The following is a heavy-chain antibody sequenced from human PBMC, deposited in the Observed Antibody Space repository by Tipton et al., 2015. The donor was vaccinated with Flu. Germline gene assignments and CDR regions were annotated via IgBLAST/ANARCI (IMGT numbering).Heavy chain of an antibody. D-gene: IGHD1-1*01. CDR2: IYYSGST. V-gene: IGHV4-59*01. Sequence: TLSLTCTVSGGSISSYYWSWIRQPPGKGLEWIGYIYYSGSTNYNPSLKSRVTISVDTSKNQFSLKLSSVTAADTVVYYCARDMNGEYFDYWGQGTLVTVSA. CDR3: ARDMNGEYFDY. CDR1: GGSISSYY. J-gene: IGHJ4*02.